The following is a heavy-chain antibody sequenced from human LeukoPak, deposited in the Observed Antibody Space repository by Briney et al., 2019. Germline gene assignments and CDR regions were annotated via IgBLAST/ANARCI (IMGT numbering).Heavy chain of an antibody. CDR3: ARVIRGGLDFITMVRGVPSYYYYYMDV. J-gene: IGHJ6*03. D-gene: IGHD3-10*01. V-gene: IGHV1-69*13. CDR1: CYTFTSYG. CDR2: IIPIFGTA. Sequence: SVKVSCKASCYTFTSYGISWVRQAPGQGLEWMGGIIPIFGTATYAQKFQGRVTITADESTSTAYMELSSLRSEDTAVYYCARVIRGGLDFITMVRGVPSYYYYYMDVWGKGTTVTISS.